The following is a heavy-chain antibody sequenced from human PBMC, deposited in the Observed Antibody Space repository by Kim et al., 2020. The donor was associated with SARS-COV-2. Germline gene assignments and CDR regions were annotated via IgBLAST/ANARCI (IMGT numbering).Heavy chain of an antibody. CDR1: GGSISSYY. J-gene: IGHJ5*02. Sequence: SETLSLTCTVSGGSISSYYWSWIRQPPGKGLEWIGYIYYSGSTNYNPSPKSRVTISVDTSKNQFSLKLSAVTAADTAVYYCARHPVRAVAASGWFDPWGPGTLVPVSS. V-gene: IGHV4-59*08. D-gene: IGHD6-19*01. CDR2: IYYSGST. CDR3: ARHPVRAVAASGWFDP.